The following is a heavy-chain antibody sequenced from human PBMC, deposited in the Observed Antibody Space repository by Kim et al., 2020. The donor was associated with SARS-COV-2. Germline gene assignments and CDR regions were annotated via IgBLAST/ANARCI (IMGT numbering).Heavy chain of an antibody. V-gene: IGHV3-23*01. CDR3: AKLRWDLLDAFEI. Sequence: YISNSMNGRFTISRDNPKGTLDLEMNSLRGEDMAVYHCAKLRWDLLDAFEIWGQGTVVTVSS. J-gene: IGHJ3*02. D-gene: IGHD4-17*01.